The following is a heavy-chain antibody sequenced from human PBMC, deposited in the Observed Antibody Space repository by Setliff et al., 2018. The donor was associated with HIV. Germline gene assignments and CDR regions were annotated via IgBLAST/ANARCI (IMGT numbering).Heavy chain of an antibody. CDR3: ASPGRRSSGAFDI. V-gene: IGHV1-18*01. D-gene: IGHD3-22*01. CDR2: INPAGNPT. CDR1: GYTFTSYG. J-gene: IGHJ3*02. Sequence: ASVKVSCKASGYTFTSYGISWVRQAPGQGLEWMGWINPAGNPTSYAQKFQGRLTMTRDTSTNTVYMELSSLRSDDTAVYYCASPGRRSSGAFDIWGQGTMVTVSS.